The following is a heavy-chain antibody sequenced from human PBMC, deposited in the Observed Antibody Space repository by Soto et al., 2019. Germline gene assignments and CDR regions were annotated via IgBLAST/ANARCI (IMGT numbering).Heavy chain of an antibody. D-gene: IGHD1-1*01. Sequence: PGGSLRLSCSGSGFTFENYAVSWVRQAPGKGLEWLGVIRNRAYHGTTEYAPSVEGRFTISRDDSKDIAYLHMTSLQTDDTGVYFCTTWSPPDDLLNSWGRGTVVTAPQ. CDR2: IRNRAYHGTT. J-gene: IGHJ1*01. CDR3: TTWSPPDDLLNS. V-gene: IGHV3-49*04. CDR1: GFTFENYA.